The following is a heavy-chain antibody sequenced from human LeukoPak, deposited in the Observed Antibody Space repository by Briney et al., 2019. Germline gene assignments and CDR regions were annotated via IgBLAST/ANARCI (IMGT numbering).Heavy chain of an antibody. CDR2: ISYDGSNK. Sequence: GGSLRLSCAASGFTFSSYAMHWVRQAPGKELEWVAVISYDGSNKYYADSVKGRFTISRDNSKNTLYLQMNSLRAEDTAVYYCARSDRVAGTCFDYWGQGTLVTVSS. CDR3: ARSDRVAGTCFDY. J-gene: IGHJ4*02. CDR1: GFTFSSYA. D-gene: IGHD6-19*01. V-gene: IGHV3-30-3*01.